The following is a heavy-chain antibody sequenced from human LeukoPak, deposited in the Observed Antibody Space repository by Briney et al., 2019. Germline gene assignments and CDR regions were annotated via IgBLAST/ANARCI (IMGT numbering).Heavy chain of an antibody. CDR2: ISSSSSYI. D-gene: IGHD2-2*01. CDR1: GFTFSSYS. V-gene: IGHV3-21*01. CDR3: ARDFCSSTSCYAYFDY. Sequence: GGSLRLSCAASGFTFSSYSMNWVRQAPGKGLEWVSSISSSSSYIYYADSVKGRFTISRDNAKNSLYLQMNSLRAEDTAVYYCARDFCSSTSCYAYFDYWGQETLVTVSS. J-gene: IGHJ4*02.